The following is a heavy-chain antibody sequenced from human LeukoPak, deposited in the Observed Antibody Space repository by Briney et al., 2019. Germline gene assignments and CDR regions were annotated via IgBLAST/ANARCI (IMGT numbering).Heavy chain of an antibody. V-gene: IGHV1-2*02. CDR2: INPNSGGT. Sequence: ASVKVSCKASGYTFTGYYMHWVRQVPGQGLGWMGWINPNSGGTNYAQKFQGRVTMTRDTSISTAYMELSRLRSDDTAVYYCARNYYSSSSGDYYYYMDVWGKGTTVTVSS. CDR3: ARNYYSSSSGDYYYYMDV. CDR1: GYTFTGYY. D-gene: IGHD6-6*01. J-gene: IGHJ6*03.